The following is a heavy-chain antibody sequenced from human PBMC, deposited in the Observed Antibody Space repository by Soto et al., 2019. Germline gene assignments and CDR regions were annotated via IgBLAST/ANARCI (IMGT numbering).Heavy chain of an antibody. CDR2: IKEDGSAA. CDR1: GFTFSAYW. CDR3: ARDPLESCGHASLDS. D-gene: IGHD2-21*01. V-gene: IGHV3-7*01. Sequence: EVQLVEAGGGLVQPGGSLRLSCAASGFTFSAYWMSWVRQAPGRGLEWVANIKEDGSAAFYVDSLKGRFTVSRDNPKKSQYLKMNSLRGEHTAIYYCARDPLESCGHASLDSWGQRTLVFVS. J-gene: IGHJ4*02.